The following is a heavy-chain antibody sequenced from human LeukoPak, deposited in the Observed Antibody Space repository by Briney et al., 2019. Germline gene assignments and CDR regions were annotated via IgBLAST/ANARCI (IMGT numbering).Heavy chain of an antibody. V-gene: IGHV3-30*04. CDR3: ARDGAAGIWYFDY. J-gene: IGHJ4*02. Sequence: QPGRSLRLSCAASGFTFSSYAMHWVRQAPGKGLEWVAVISYDGSNKYYADSVKGRFTISRDNSKNTLYLQMNSLRAVDTAVYYCARDGAAGIWYFDYWGQGTLVTVSS. CDR2: ISYDGSNK. D-gene: IGHD6-13*01. CDR1: GFTFSSYA.